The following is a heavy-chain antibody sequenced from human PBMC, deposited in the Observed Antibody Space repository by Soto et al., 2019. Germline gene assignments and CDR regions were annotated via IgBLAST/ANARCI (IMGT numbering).Heavy chain of an antibody. CDR2: IIPILGIA. Sequence: SVKVSCKASGGTFSSYTISWVRQAPGQGLEWMGRIIPILGIANYAQKFQGRVTITADKSTSTAYMELSSLRSEDTAVYYYAGGSGPPVQLWLSAADYWGQGTLVTVSS. V-gene: IGHV1-69*02. CDR1: GGTFSSYT. CDR3: AGGSGPPVQLWLSAADY. J-gene: IGHJ4*02. D-gene: IGHD5-18*01.